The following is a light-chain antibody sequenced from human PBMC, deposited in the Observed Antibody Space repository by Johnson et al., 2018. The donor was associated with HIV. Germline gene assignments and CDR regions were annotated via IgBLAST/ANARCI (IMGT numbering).Light chain of an antibody. J-gene: IGLJ1*01. CDR3: GTWDSSLSAYV. V-gene: IGLV1-51*01. CDR2: DNN. CDR1: SSNIGNNY. Sequence: QSVLTQPPSVSAAPGQKVTISCSGSSSNIGNNYVSWYQHLPGTAPKLLIYDNNKRPSGIPDRFSASKSGPSATLGITGLQTGDEADYYCGTWDSSLSAYVFGTGTKVTVL.